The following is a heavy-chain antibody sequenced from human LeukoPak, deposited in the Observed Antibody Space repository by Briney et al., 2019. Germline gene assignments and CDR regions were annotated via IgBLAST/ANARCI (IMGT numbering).Heavy chain of an antibody. J-gene: IGHJ4*02. CDR3: ARDGAYYDILTGYYRGRGPFDY. CDR1: GYTFTSYG. Sequence: ASVKVSCKASGYTFTSYGISWVRQAPGQGLEWMGWISAYNGNTNYAQKLQGRVTMITDTSTSTAYMELRSLRSDDTAVYYCARDGAYYDILTGYYRGRGPFDYWGQGTLVTVSS. CDR2: ISAYNGNT. V-gene: IGHV1-18*01. D-gene: IGHD3-9*01.